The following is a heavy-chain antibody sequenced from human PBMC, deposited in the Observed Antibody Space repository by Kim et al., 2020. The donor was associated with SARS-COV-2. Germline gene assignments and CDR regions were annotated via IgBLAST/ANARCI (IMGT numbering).Heavy chain of an antibody. D-gene: IGHD3-10*01. J-gene: IGHJ4*02. CDR2: SNK. CDR3: TMAYFDY. Sequence: SNKYSADSVKGRFTISRDNSKNTLYLQMNSLRAEDTAVYYCTMAYFDYWGQGTLVTVSS. V-gene: IGHV3-30-3*01.